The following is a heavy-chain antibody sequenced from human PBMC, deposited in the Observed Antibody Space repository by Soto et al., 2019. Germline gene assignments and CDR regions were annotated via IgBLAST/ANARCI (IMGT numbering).Heavy chain of an antibody. CDR3: ARAFSADYYYVY. CDR2: ISGKNGYR. V-gene: IGHV1-18*01. CDR1: GYTFSDYG. Sequence: QVKRVQSGAQVKRSGASVKVSCKTSGYTFSDYGITWVRQAPGQGLEWMGWISGKNGYRKYAQHFQGRVTMTTDTSTNTAYMDLRSLRPDDTAIYFCARAFSADYYYVYWGQGTLVTVSS. J-gene: IGHJ4*02. D-gene: IGHD3-22*01.